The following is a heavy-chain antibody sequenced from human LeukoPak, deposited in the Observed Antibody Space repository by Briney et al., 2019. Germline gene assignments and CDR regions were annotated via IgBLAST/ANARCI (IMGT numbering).Heavy chain of an antibody. CDR3: ARYCSGGSCYFDL. J-gene: IGHJ5*02. V-gene: IGHV4-61*02. Sequence: SQTLSLTCTVSGGSISSGSYYWSWIRQPAGKGLEWIGSIYTSGSTNYNPSLKSQVTISVDTSKNQFSLKLSSVTAADTAVYYCARYCSGGSCYFDLWGQGTLVTVSS. CDR2: IYTSGST. CDR1: GGSISSGSYY. D-gene: IGHD2-15*01.